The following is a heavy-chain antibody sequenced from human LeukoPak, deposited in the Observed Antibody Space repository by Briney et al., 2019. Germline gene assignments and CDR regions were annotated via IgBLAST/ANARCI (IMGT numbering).Heavy chain of an antibody. CDR1: GYTFTGYY. J-gene: IGHJ6*02. V-gene: IGHV1-2*04. Sequence: ASVKVSCKASGYTFTGYYMHWVRQAPGQGLEWMGWINPNSGGTNYAQKFQGWVTMTRDTSISTAYMELSKLRSDDTAVYYCARDLSLQLPGRYYYYGMDVWGQGTTATVSS. D-gene: IGHD2-2*01. CDR3: ARDLSLQLPGRYYYYGMDV. CDR2: INPNSGGT.